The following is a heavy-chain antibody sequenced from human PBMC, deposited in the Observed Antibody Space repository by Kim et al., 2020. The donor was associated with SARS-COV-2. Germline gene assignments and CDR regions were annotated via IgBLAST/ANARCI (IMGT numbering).Heavy chain of an antibody. D-gene: IGHD4-4*01. J-gene: IGHJ6*02. CDR2: IIPIFGTA. Sequence: SVKVSCKASGGTFSSYAISWVRQAPGQGLEWMGGIIPIFGTANYAQKFQGRVTITADESTSTAYMELSSLRSEDTAVYYCARLVTTGTSSAYSYYYYYGMDVWGQGTTVTVSS. CDR3: ARLVTTGTSSAYSYYYYYGMDV. CDR1: GGTFSSYA. V-gene: IGHV1-69*13.